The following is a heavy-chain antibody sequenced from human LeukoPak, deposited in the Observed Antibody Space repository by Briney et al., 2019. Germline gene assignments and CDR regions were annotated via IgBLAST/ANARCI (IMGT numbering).Heavy chain of an antibody. Sequence: GAAVKVSSTASVYPFDNFGLTRVGQAPGQGREGMGWISAYNGKTQYAQKFRGRLTITTDTSTTPAYLELRSLKSDNTAVYYCARDRLGGDLTGESLYWGQGTLVTVSS. J-gene: IGHJ4*02. CDR2: ISAYNGKT. D-gene: IGHD4-17*01. CDR3: ARDRLGGDLTGESLY. CDR1: VYPFDNFG. V-gene: IGHV1-18*01.